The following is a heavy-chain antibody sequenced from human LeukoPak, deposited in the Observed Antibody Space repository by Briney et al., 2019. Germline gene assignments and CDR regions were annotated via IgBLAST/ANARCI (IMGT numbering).Heavy chain of an antibody. Sequence: GGSLRLSCAASGFTFTTFWMHWVRQAPGKGLEWVSAISGSGGSTYYADSVKGRFTISRDNSKNTLYLQMNSLRAEDTAVYYCAKDGGEYCTSSSCYYYYMDVWGKGTTVTVSS. V-gene: IGHV3-23*01. CDR3: AKDGGEYCTSSSCYYYYMDV. CDR1: GFTFTTFW. CDR2: ISGSGGST. D-gene: IGHD2/OR15-2a*01. J-gene: IGHJ6*03.